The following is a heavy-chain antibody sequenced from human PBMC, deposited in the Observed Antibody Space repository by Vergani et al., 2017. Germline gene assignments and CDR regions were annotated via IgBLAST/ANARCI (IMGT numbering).Heavy chain of an antibody. CDR2: ISSSGSTI. CDR1: GFTFSDYY. CDR3: ARAEVIYDIWTGYYIGPPGY. J-gene: IGHJ4*02. Sequence: QVQLVESGGGLVKPGGSLRLSCAASGFTFSDYYMSWIRQAPGKGLEWVSYISSSGSTIYYADSVKGRFTISRDNAKNSLYLQMNSLRTEDTAVYYCARAEVIYDIWTGYYIGPPGYWGQGTLVTVSS. V-gene: IGHV3-11*04. D-gene: IGHD3-9*01.